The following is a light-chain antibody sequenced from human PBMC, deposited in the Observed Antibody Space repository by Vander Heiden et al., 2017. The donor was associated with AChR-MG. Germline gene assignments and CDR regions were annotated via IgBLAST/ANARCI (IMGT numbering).Light chain of an antibody. CDR3: QQYVNLPLT. V-gene: IGKV1-33*01. J-gene: IGKJ4*01. Sequence: DIQMIQSPSSLSESVGDRVTITCQASKDISHYLNWYQQKPEKATKLLIYVASNLETVIPSRFSGSGSGTDFTFTISSLQPDDIATYYCQQYVNLPLTFGGGTKGEIK. CDR2: VAS. CDR1: KDISHY.